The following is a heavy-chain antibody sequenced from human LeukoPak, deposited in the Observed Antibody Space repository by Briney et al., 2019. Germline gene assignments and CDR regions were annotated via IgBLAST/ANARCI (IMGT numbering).Heavy chain of an antibody. Sequence: PGGSLRLSCAASGFTFSTYWMSWVRQAPGKGLEWVANIREDGSEQYYVDSVKGRFTISRDNAKHSLFLQMNSLRAEDTAVYYCARVAVIYYYYMDVWGKGTTVTVSS. D-gene: IGHD2/OR15-2a*01. V-gene: IGHV3-7*01. J-gene: IGHJ6*03. CDR2: IREDGSEQ. CDR1: GFTFSTYW. CDR3: ARVAVIYYYYMDV.